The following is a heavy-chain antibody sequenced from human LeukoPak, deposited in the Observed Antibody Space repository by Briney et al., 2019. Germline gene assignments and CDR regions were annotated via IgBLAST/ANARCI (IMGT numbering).Heavy chain of an antibody. CDR3: ARSLGAGEGWFDP. V-gene: IGHV4-34*01. D-gene: IGHD3-3*01. J-gene: IGHJ5*02. Sequence: PSETLSLTCAVYGGSFSGYYWSWIRQPPGKGLEWIGEINHSGSTNYNPSLKSRVTISVDTSKNQFSLKLSSVTAADTAVYYCARSLGAGEGWFDPWGQGTLVTVSS. CDR2: INHSGST. CDR1: GGSFSGYY.